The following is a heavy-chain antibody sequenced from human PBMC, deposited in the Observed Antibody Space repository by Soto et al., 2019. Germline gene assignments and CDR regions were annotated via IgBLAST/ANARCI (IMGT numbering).Heavy chain of an antibody. CDR3: ARRHCSRATRPYYYYYGMDV. Sequence: GESLKISCRGSGYSFSSYWITWLRQMPGKGLEWMGDFDPTDSYTSYSPSFHGHVTISIDKSIATAYLQWSSLKASDTAMYFCARRHCSRATRPYYYYYGMDVWGQGTTVTVSS. CDR1: GYSFSSYW. J-gene: IGHJ6*02. V-gene: IGHV5-10-1*01. CDR2: FDPTDSYT. D-gene: IGHD2-2*01.